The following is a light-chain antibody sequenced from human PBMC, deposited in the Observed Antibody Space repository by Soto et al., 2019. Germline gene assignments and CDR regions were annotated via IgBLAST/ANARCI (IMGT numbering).Light chain of an antibody. CDR2: EIN. Sequence: QSALTQPASVSGSPGQSVTSAGTGTSSDVGAYDYVSWYQQHPGKAPKLMIYEINKRPSGVPDRFSGSKSGNTASLTVSGLQAEDEADYYCSSFAGSNNFPYVFGTGTKVTVL. CDR3: SSFAGSNNFPYV. J-gene: IGLJ1*01. CDR1: SSDVGAYDY. V-gene: IGLV2-8*01.